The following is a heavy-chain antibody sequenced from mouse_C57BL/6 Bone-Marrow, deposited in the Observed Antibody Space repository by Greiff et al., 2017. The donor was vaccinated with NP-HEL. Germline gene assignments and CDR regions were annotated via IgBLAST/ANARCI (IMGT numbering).Heavy chain of an antibody. V-gene: IGHV14-2*01. D-gene: IGHD2-3*01. J-gene: IGHJ1*03. CDR2: IDPEDGET. CDR3: SLYSLYDGYYYWYCDV. Sequence: DVQLQESGAELVKPGASVKLSCTASGFNIKDYYMHWVKQRTEQGLEWIGRIDPEDGETKYAPKFQGKATIPADTSSNTAYLQRSSLTSVDTAVYYCSLYSLYDGYYYWYCDVWGTGTTGTDSS. CDR1: GFNIKDYY.